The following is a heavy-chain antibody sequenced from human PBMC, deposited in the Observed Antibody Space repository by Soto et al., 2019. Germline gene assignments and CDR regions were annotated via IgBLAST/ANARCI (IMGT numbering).Heavy chain of an antibody. J-gene: IGHJ6*03. D-gene: IGHD3-3*01. CDR3: ARVLGVVIPRWVDYYYMDV. CDR1: SGSISSSNW. V-gene: IGHV4-4*02. Sequence: QVQLQESGPGLVKPSGTLSLTCAVSSGSISSSNWWSRVRQPPGKGLDWIGAIYHSGSTNYNPSLKSRVTISVDKSKNQFSLKLSSVTAADTAVYYCARVLGVVIPRWVDYYYMDVWGKGTTVTVSS. CDR2: IYHSGST.